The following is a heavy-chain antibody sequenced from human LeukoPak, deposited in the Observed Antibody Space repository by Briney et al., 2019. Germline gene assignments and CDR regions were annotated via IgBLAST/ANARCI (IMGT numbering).Heavy chain of an antibody. CDR2: IYYSGSS. V-gene: IGHV4-59*01. CDR3: ARVADFWRGYYDY. D-gene: IGHD3-3*01. J-gene: IGHJ4*02. CDR1: GGSLTNYY. Sequence: KPSETLSLTCKVSGGSLTNYYWSWIRKPPGKRLEYIGYIYYSGSSGTYNPSLKSRVTMSVDTSKNQFSLKLSSVTAADTAVYYCARVADFWRGYYDYWGQGTLVTVSS.